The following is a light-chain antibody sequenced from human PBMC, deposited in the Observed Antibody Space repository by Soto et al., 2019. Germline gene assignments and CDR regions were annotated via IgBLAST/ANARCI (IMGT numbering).Light chain of an antibody. V-gene: IGKV1-5*03. CDR2: KAS. CDR3: QQYNSYSPYT. J-gene: IGKJ2*01. CDR1: QSISSW. Sequence: DIQMTQSPSTLSASVGDRVTITCRASQSISSWLAWYQQKPGKAPKLLIYKASSLESGVPSRCSGSGSGTEFPLTISRLQHDDFATYYCQQYNSYSPYTFGQGTKLEIK.